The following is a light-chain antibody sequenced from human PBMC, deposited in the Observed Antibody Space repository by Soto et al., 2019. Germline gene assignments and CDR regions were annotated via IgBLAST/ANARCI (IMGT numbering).Light chain of an antibody. CDR2: GAS. V-gene: IGKV3-20*01. Sequence: EIVLTQSPGTLSLSPGDRATLSCRASQSVSNNYLALYQQKPGQAPRLLIYGASNRATGIPDRFSGSGSGTDFTLTISRQEPEDFAVYYCQQYGSSGTFGQGNKVEIK. CDR1: QSVSNNY. CDR3: QQYGSSGT. J-gene: IGKJ1*01.